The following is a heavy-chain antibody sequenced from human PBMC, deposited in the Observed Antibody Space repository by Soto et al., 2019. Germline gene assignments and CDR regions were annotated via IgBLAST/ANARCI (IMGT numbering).Heavy chain of an antibody. V-gene: IGHV3-30*18. Sequence: QVQLVESGGGVVQPGRSLRLSCAASGFTFSSYGMHWVRQAPGKGLEWVAVISYDGSNKYYADSVKGRFTISRDNSKNTLYLQMNSLRAEDTAVYYCANGGGVVVVDYWGQGTLVTVSS. J-gene: IGHJ4*02. CDR1: GFTFSSYG. CDR2: ISYDGSNK. CDR3: ANGGGVVVVDY. D-gene: IGHD3-22*01.